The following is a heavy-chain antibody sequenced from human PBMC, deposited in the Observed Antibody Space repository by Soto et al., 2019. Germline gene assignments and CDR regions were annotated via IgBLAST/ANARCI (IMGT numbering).Heavy chain of an antibody. Sequence: SETLSLTCTVSGGPISSISNHYCSWFRLPPGKGLEWIGYMSYSGFTRYNPSLKSRVIISVDTSKNQFSLKLSSVTAADTAVYYCARQGMGSSWTLWFDPWGQGTLVTVSS. CDR1: GGPISSISNHY. J-gene: IGHJ5*02. V-gene: IGHV4-59*08. D-gene: IGHD6-13*01. CDR2: MSYSGFT. CDR3: ARQGMGSSWTLWFDP.